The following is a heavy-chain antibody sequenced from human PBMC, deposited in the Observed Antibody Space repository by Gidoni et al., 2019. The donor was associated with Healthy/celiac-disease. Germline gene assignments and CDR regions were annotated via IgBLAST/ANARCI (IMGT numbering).Heavy chain of an antibody. J-gene: IGHJ4*02. CDR3: ARAPDSPPGPIIAVAAPPDY. D-gene: IGHD6-19*01. V-gene: IGHV3-33*01. CDR1: GFTFSSSG. CDR2: IWYDGSNK. Sequence: QLQLVESGGGVVQPGRSLRLSCAASGFTFSSSGLHWVRQAPGKGLEWVAVIWYDGSNKYYADSVKGRFTISRDNSKNTLYLQMNSLRAEDTAVYYCARAPDSPPGPIIAVAAPPDYWGQGTLVTVSS.